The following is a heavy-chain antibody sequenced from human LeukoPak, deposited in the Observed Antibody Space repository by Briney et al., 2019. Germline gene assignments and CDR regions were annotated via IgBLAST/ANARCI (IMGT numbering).Heavy chain of an antibody. CDR1: GFTFSSYE. V-gene: IGHV3-48*03. CDR3: AKASPLYYFDY. Sequence: GGSLRLSCAASGFTFSSYEMNWVRQAPGKGLEWVSYISSSGSTIYYADSVKGRFTISRDNSKNTLYLQMNSLRAEDTAVYYCAKASPLYYFDYWGQGTLVTVSS. CDR2: ISSSGSTI. J-gene: IGHJ4*02.